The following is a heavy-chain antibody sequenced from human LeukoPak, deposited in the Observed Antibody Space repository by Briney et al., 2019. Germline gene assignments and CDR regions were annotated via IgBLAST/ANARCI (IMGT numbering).Heavy chain of an antibody. V-gene: IGHV3-30-3*01. J-gene: IGHJ4*02. CDR2: ISYDGSNK. D-gene: IGHD3-9*01. CDR1: GFTFSSYA. CDR3: ARTNYDILTGYYSGGSDY. Sequence: GGSLRLSCAASGFTFSSYAVHWVRQAPGKGLEWVAVISYDGSNKYYADSVKGRFTISRDNSKNTLYLQMNSLRAEDTAVYYCARTNYDILTGYYSGGSDYWGQGTLVTVSS.